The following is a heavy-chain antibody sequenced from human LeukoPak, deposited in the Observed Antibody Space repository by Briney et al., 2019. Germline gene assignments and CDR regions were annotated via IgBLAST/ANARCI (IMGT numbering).Heavy chain of an antibody. CDR2: ISGSGGST. J-gene: IGHJ4*02. CDR1: GFTFTSYA. V-gene: IGHV3-23*01. CDR3: AKDGSFVDY. D-gene: IGHD3-10*01. Sequence: PGGTLRLSCAASGFTFTSYAMSWVRQAPVKGLEWVSAISGSGGSTYYADSVKGRFTISRDNSKNTLYLQMNRLRAEDTAVYYCAKDGSFVDYWGQGTLVTVSS.